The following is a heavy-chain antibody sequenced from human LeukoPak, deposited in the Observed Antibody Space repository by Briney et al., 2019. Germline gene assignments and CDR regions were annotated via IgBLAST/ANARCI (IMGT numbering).Heavy chain of an antibody. CDR2: ISGSGGST. V-gene: IGHV3-23*01. Sequence: GGSLRLSCAASGFTFSSYAMSWVRQAPGKGLEWVSAISGSGGSTYYADSVKGRFTISRDNSKNTLYLQMNCLRAEDTAVYYCAKDRCRGGSCFYFDYWGQGTLVTVSS. CDR3: AKDRCRGGSCFYFDY. CDR1: GFTFSSYA. D-gene: IGHD2-15*01. J-gene: IGHJ4*02.